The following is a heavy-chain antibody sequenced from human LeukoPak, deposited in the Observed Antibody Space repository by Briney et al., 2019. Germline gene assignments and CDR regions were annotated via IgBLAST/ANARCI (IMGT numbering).Heavy chain of an antibody. Sequence: SETLSLTCTVSGGSNSGSTYYWGWIRQPPGKGLEWIGSIYYSGRTYYNPSLKSRVTISVDTSKNQFSLKLSSVTAADTAVYFCTLRDFWGQGSLVTVSS. CDR3: TLRDF. CDR1: GGSNSGSTYY. V-gene: IGHV4-39*01. CDR2: IYYSGRT. J-gene: IGHJ4*02.